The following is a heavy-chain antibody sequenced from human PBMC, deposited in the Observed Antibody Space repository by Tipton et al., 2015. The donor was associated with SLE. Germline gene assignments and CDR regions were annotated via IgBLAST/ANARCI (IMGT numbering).Heavy chain of an antibody. Sequence: TLSLTCRVSGDSISSGSYYWSWIRQPAGKGLEWIGHIYSSGSTNYNPSLKSRVTISVDTSNNQFSLKLSSVTAADTAVYYCARDYEFFDYWGQGTLVTVPS. V-gene: IGHV4-61*09. CDR2: IYSSGST. D-gene: IGHD3-16*01. CDR3: ARDYEFFDY. CDR1: GDSISSGSYY. J-gene: IGHJ4*02.